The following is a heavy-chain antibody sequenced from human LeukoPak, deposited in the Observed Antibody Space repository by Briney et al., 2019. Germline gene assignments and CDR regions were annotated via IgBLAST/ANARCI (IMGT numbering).Heavy chain of an antibody. Sequence: GGSLRLSCTVSGFIVSRNSMSWVRQAPGKGLEWVSFIYSDNTHYSDSVKGRFTISRDNSKNTLYLQMNGLRAEDTAVYYCARRAGAYSHPYDYWGQGTLVTVSS. V-gene: IGHV3-53*01. CDR1: GFIVSRNS. D-gene: IGHD4/OR15-4a*01. J-gene: IGHJ4*02. CDR3: ARRAGAYSHPYDY. CDR2: IYSDNT.